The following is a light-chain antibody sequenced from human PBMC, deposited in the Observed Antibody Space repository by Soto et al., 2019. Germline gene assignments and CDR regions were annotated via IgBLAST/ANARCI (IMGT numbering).Light chain of an antibody. CDR2: DAC. CDR3: QQYGGSPRT. J-gene: IGKJ1*01. Sequence: EVVLTHPPGTLSLSPEERATLSCRASQSVSSSSLAWYQQKRGQAPRLLIHDACSRATGIPDRFSGSGSGTDFTLTMSRQEPEDFAVYYCQQYGGSPRTFGQGTKVEVK. CDR1: QSVSSSS. V-gene: IGKV3-20*01.